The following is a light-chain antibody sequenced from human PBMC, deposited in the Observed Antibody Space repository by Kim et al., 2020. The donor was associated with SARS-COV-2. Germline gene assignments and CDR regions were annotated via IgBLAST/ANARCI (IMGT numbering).Light chain of an antibody. J-gene: IGKJ2*01. CDR1: QGISSY. CDR3: QQSYSTPYT. V-gene: IGKV1-39*01. Sequence: SATVGDRVTVACRASQGISSYLNWYQQKPGKAPKLLIYAASSLQSGVPSRFSGSGSRTDFTLTISSLQPEDVATYYCQQSYSTPYTFGQGTKLEIK. CDR2: AAS.